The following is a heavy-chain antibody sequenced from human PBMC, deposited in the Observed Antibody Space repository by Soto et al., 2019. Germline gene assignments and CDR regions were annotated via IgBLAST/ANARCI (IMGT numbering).Heavy chain of an antibody. CDR3: ARGVHFGSQDGFDI. CDR1: GYTFTSYA. J-gene: IGHJ3*02. D-gene: IGHD1-26*01. V-gene: IGHV1-69*13. CDR2: IIPIFGTT. Sequence: SVKGSCKAAGYTFTSYAIHWVRQDPGQGLEWMGGIIPIFGTTNYAQKFQGRVTITADESTSTAYMELSSLRSEDTAVYYCARGVHFGSQDGFDIWGQGTMVTVSS.